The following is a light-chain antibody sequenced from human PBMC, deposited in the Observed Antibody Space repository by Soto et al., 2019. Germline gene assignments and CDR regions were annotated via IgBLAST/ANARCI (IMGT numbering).Light chain of an antibody. CDR3: GSWDSTLSAYV. Sequence: SVMTQPPSLSAAPGQKVTISCSGSSSNIGGNSVSWYQQLPGTAPKLLIYADNKRPSGLPDRFSGSKSGTSATLGITGFQTGDEADYYCGSWDSTLSAYVFGPGTKLTVL. V-gene: IGLV1-51*01. CDR1: SSNIGGNS. J-gene: IGLJ1*01. CDR2: ADN.